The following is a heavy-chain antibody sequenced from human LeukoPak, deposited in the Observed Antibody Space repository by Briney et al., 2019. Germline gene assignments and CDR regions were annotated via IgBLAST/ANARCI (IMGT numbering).Heavy chain of an antibody. CDR2: INPNSGGT. CDR1: GYTLTAYY. V-gene: IGHV1-2*06. CDR3: ARGYCSGGTCYLVENWLDP. Sequence: ASVKVSCKASGYTLTAYYIYWVRQAPGQRLEWMGRINPNSGGTDYAQNFQGRVTMTRDTSISTAYMELSRLRSDDTAVYYCARGYCSGGTCYLVENWLDPWGQGTLVTVSS. J-gene: IGHJ5*02. D-gene: IGHD2-15*01.